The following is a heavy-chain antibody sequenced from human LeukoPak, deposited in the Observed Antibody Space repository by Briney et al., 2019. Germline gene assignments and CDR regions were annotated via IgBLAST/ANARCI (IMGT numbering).Heavy chain of an antibody. CDR3: AKEDRNYDFWSGYSYYYYYGMDV. V-gene: IGHV3-23*01. CDR2: ISGSGGST. D-gene: IGHD3-3*01. J-gene: IGHJ6*02. Sequence: PGGSLRLSCAASGFTFSIYAMSWVRQAPGKGLEWVSAISGSGGSTYYADSVKGRFTISRDNSKNTLYLQMNSLRAEDTAVYYCAKEDRNYDFWSGYSYYYYYGMDVWGQGTTVTVSS. CDR1: GFTFSIYA.